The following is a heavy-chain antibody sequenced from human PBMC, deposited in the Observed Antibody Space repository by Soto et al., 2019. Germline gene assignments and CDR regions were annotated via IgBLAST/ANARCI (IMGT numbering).Heavy chain of an antibody. CDR1: GFTFSSYG. V-gene: IGHV3-33*01. CDR3: ARGDARVRYYYGMDV. Sequence: QVQLVESGGGVVEPGRSLRLSCAASGFTFSSYGMHWVRQAPGQGLEWGAVIWYDGSNNYYADSVKGRFTISRDNSKNTLYLQMNSLRAEDTAVYYCARGDARVRYYYGMDVWGKGTTVTVSS. CDR2: IWYDGSNN. D-gene: IGHD6-6*01. J-gene: IGHJ6*04.